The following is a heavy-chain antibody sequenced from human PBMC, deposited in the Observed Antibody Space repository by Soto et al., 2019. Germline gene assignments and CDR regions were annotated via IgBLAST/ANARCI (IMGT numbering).Heavy chain of an antibody. CDR1: GFTFSSYG. V-gene: IGHV3-30*18. CDR2: ISYDGSNK. D-gene: IGHD3-3*01. J-gene: IGHJ6*02. Sequence: GGSLRLSCAASGFTFSSYGMHWVRQAPGKGLEWVAVISYDGSNKYYADSVKGRFTISRDNSKNTLYLQMNSLRAEDTAVYYCAKGGSGYPQQDYYYGMDVWGQGTTVTVSS. CDR3: AKGGSGYPQQDYYYGMDV.